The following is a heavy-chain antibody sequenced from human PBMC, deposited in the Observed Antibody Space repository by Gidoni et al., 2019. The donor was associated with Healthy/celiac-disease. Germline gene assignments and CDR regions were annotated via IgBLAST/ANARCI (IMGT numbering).Heavy chain of an antibody. D-gene: IGHD2-15*01. CDR1: GGSIRTGGYY. V-gene: IGHV4-31*03. J-gene: IGHJ6*02. Sequence: QVQLQESGPGLVKPSQTLSLTCTVSGGSIRTGGYYWSWTRQHPGKGLEWIGYIYYSGSTYYNPSLKSRVTISVDTSKNQFSLKRSSVTAADTAVYYCARVRPDCSGGSCYSVGYYYGMDVWGQGTTVTVSS. CDR3: ARVRPDCSGGSCYSVGYYYGMDV. CDR2: IYYSGST.